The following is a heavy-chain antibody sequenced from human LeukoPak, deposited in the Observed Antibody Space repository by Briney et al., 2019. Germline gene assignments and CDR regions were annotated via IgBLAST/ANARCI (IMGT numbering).Heavy chain of an antibody. J-gene: IGHJ4*01. CDR1: GDSIRSYY. CDR2: IYYTGST. V-gene: IGHV4-59*08. D-gene: IGHD5-12*01. CDR3: ASHGSSGHDPLT. Sequence: SDTLSLTCTVSGDSIRSYYWNWIRRPPGKGLEWIGYIYYTGSTSYNPSLKSRVTISLDTSKSQFSLRLTSVTAADTAVYYCASHGSSGHDPLTWGQGTLVTVSS.